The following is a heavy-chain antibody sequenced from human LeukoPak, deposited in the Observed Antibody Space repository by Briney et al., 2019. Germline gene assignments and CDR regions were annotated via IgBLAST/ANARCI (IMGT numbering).Heavy chain of an antibody. J-gene: IGHJ4*02. Sequence: GGSLRLSCAASGFTFSSYGMHWVRQAPGKGLEWVAVISYDGSNKYYADSVKGRFTISRDNSKNTLYLQMNSLRAEDTAVYYCARQQQPPGGFDYWGQGTLVTVPS. V-gene: IGHV3-30*03. CDR3: ARQQQPPGGFDY. CDR2: ISYDGSNK. D-gene: IGHD6-13*01. CDR1: GFTFSSYG.